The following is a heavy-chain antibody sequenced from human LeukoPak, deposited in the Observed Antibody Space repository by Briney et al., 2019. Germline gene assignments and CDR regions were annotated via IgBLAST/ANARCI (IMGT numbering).Heavy chain of an antibody. V-gene: IGHV4-59*01. CDR2: IYYSGGT. Sequence: PSETLSLTCTVSGGSIGSYYLSWIRQPPGKGLEWIGYIYYSGGTNYNPSLKSRVTISVDTSKNQFSPKLSSVTAADTAVYYCARREKSPYYFDYWGQRTLDTVSS. CDR3: ARREKSPYYFDY. CDR1: GGSIGSYY. J-gene: IGHJ4*02.